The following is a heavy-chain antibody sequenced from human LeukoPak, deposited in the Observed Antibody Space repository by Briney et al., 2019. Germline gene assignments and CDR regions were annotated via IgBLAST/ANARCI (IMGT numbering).Heavy chain of an antibody. CDR3: ARGSAAAGTDWFDP. CDR2: ISAYNGNT. V-gene: IGHV1-18*01. J-gene: IGHJ5*02. D-gene: IGHD6-13*01. CDR1: GYTFTCYG. Sequence: GASVKVSCKASGYTFTCYGISWVRQAPGQGLEWMGWISAYNGNTNYAQKLQGRVTMTTDTSTSTAYMELRSLRSDDTAVYYCARGSAAAGTDWFDPWGQGTLVTVSS.